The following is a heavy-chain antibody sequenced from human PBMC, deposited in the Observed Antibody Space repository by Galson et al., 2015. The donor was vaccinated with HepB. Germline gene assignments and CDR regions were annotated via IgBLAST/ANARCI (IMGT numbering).Heavy chain of an antibody. J-gene: IGHJ3*02. CDR2: ISSSSSTI. CDR1: GFTFSYYN. V-gene: IGHV3-48*02. D-gene: IGHD5-12*01. Sequence: SLRLSCAASGFTFSYYNMDWVRQAPGKGLEWVSYISSSSSTIYYAEPVKGRFTISRDNANNSLSLQMNSLRDEDTAVYYCARDNMVAGAVDIWGQGTMVTVSS. CDR3: ARDNMVAGAVDI.